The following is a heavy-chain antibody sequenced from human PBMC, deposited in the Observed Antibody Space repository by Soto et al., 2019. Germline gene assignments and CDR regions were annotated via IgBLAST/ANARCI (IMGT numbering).Heavy chain of an antibody. D-gene: IGHD3-22*01. CDR2: ITVSGGDT. J-gene: IGHJ4*02. CDR3: AKGSANSRPYYFDC. Sequence: GSLKISCAASGFTFTNYVMSWVRQAPGKGLEWVSAITVSGGDTFYADSVRGRFTISRDNPKNTLYLQMNSLRAEDTAVYYCAKGSANSRPYYFDCWGRGTLVTVSS. CDR1: GFTFTNYV. V-gene: IGHV3-23*01.